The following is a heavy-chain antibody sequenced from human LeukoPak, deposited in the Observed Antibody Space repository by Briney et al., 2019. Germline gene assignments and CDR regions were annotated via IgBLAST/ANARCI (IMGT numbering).Heavy chain of an antibody. CDR1: GFTFSSYW. D-gene: IGHD6-19*01. CDR3: AREDSSGWNDAFDI. CDR2: INSDGSST. Sequence: VGSLRLSCAASGFTFSSYWMHWVRQAPGKGLVWVSRINSDGSSTSYADSVKGRFTISRDNAKNTLYLQMNSLRAEDTAVYYCAREDSSGWNDAFDIWGQGTMVTVSS. J-gene: IGHJ3*02. V-gene: IGHV3-74*01.